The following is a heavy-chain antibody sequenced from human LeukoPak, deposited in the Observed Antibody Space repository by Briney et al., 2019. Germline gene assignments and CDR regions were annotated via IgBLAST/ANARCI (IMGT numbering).Heavy chain of an antibody. D-gene: IGHD5-12*01. V-gene: IGHV3-48*03. CDR3: ARGGTSSGYSGYSLFDP. CDR1: GFIFSSYE. CDR2: ISSRGSTI. Sequence: PGGSLRLSCAASGFIFSSYEMNWVRQAPGKGLECVSYISSRGSTIYYADSVKGRFTISRDNAKNSLYLQMNSLRAEDTAVYYCARGGTSSGYSGYSLFDPWGQAILVTVSS. J-gene: IGHJ5*02.